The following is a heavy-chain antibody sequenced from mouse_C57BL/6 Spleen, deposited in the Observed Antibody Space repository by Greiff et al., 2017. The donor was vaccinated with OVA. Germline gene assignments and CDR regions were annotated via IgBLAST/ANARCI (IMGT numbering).Heavy chain of an antibody. J-gene: IGHJ2*01. D-gene: IGHD1-1*01. Sequence: VQLQQSGAELVKPGASVKMSCKASGYTFTSYWITWVKQRPGQGLEWIGDIYPGSGSTNYNEKFKSKATLTVDTSSSTAYMQLSSLTSEDSAVYYCVITTVVDYYFDYWGQGTTLTVSS. V-gene: IGHV1-55*01. CDR3: VITTVVDYYFDY. CDR1: GYTFTSYW. CDR2: IYPGSGST.